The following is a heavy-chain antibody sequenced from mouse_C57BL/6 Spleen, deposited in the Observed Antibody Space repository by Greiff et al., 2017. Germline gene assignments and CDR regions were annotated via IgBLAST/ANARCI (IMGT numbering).Heavy chain of an antibody. Sequence: VQLQQSGPVLVKPGASVKMSCKASGYTFTDYYMNWVKQSHGKSLEWIGVINPYNGGTSYNQKFKGKATLTVDKSSSTAYMELNSLTSEDSAVYYCARSINAMDYWGQGTSVTVSS. V-gene: IGHV1-19*01. D-gene: IGHD2-3*01. J-gene: IGHJ4*01. CDR2: INPYNGGT. CDR1: GYTFTDYY. CDR3: ARSINAMDY.